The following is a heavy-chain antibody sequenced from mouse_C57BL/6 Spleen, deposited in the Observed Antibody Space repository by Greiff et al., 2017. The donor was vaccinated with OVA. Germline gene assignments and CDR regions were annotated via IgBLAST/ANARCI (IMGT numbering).Heavy chain of an antibody. CDR1: GYTFTDYY. D-gene: IGHD2-3*01. CDR2: INPNNGGT. J-gene: IGHJ4*01. CDR3: ASWLLGAMDY. V-gene: IGHV1-26*01. Sequence: VQLQQSGPELVKPGASVKISCKASGYTFTDYYMNWVKQSHGKSLEWIGDINPNNGGTSYNQKFKGKATLTVDKSSSTAYMELRSLTSEDSAVYYCASWLLGAMDYWGQGTSVTVSS.